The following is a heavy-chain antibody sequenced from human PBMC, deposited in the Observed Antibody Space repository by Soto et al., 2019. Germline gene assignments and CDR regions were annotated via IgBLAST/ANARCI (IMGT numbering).Heavy chain of an antibody. CDR2: ISAYNGNT. J-gene: IGHJ4*02. V-gene: IGHV1-18*01. Sequence: QVQLVQSGAEVRKPGASVKVSCKASGYTFTSYGISWVRQAPGQGLEWMGWISAYNGNTNYAQKLQGRVTMTTDTSTSTAYMELRSLRSDDTAVYYCARDFRRVVMSGVPFDYWGQGTLVTVSS. CDR3: ARDFRRVVMSGVPFDY. CDR1: GYTFTSYG. D-gene: IGHD3-3*01.